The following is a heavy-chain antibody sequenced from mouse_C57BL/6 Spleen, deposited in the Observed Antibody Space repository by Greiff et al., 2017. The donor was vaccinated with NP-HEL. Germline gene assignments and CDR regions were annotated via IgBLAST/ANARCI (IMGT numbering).Heavy chain of an antibody. CDR2: IYPGNSDT. D-gene: IGHD1-1*01. CDR3: TREVSSTVVATEGFDY. V-gene: IGHV1-5*01. J-gene: IGHJ2*01. Sequence: EVQLQQSGTVLARPGASVKMSCKTSGYTFPSYWMHWLKQRPGQGLEWIGAIYPGNSDTSYNQKFKGKAKLTAVTSASTAYMELSSLTNEDSSVYYCTREVSSTVVATEGFDYWGKGTTLTVSS. CDR1: GYTFPSYW.